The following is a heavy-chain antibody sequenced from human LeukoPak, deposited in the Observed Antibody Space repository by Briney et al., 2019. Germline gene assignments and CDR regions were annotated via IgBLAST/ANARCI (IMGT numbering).Heavy chain of an antibody. V-gene: IGHV3-49*04. J-gene: IGHJ4*02. Sequence: GGSLRLSCAASGFTFSSYAMSWVRQTPGKGLEGVGFIASETYGGTAEYAASVKGRFIISRDDSKSIAYLQMNSLKTEDTAVYYCTRDQTPYYWGQGTLVTASS. CDR1: GFTFSSYA. CDR3: TRDQTPYY. CDR2: IASETYGGTA.